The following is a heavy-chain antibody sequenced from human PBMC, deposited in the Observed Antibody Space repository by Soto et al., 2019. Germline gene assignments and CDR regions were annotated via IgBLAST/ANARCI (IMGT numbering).Heavy chain of an antibody. D-gene: IGHD5-12*01. V-gene: IGHV3-23*01. J-gene: IGHJ5*02. Sequence: EAQLLESGGGLVQPGGSLRLSCAASGFTFSSYAMSWVRQAPGKGLEWVSAIGARGGSTYYADSVKGRFTISRDNSKNTLYLQMNSLRAEDTAVYYCARAPLIVATITSWFDPWGQGTLVTVSS. CDR2: IGARGGST. CDR3: ARAPLIVATITSWFDP. CDR1: GFTFSSYA.